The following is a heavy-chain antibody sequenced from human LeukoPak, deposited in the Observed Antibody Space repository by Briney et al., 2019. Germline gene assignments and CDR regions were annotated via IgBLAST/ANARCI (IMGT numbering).Heavy chain of an antibody. CDR1: GGSFSSGGFS. D-gene: IGHD2-2*01. CDR3: GRETLGYCSGTTCSLGMDV. Sequence: ASETLSLTCAVSGGSFSSGGFSWSWIRQPPGKGLEWIGYMFHNGSTHYSPSLQRRVTISVDRFKNQFSLRLRSVTAADTAVYYCGRETLGYCSGTTCSLGMDVWGQGTTVTVPS. CDR2: MFHNGST. V-gene: IGHV4-30-2*01. J-gene: IGHJ6*02.